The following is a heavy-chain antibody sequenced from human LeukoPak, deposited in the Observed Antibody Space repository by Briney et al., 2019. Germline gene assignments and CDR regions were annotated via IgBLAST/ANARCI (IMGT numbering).Heavy chain of an antibody. CDR3: ARDDEKDIVVVPAY. D-gene: IGHD2-2*01. Sequence: GGSLRLSCAASGSTFSSYAMHWVRQAPGKGLEWVAVISYDGSNKYYADSVKGRFTISRDNSKNTLYLQMNSLRAEDTAVYYCARDDEKDIVVVPAYWGQGTLVTVSS. CDR1: GSTFSSYA. J-gene: IGHJ4*02. V-gene: IGHV3-30*04. CDR2: ISYDGSNK.